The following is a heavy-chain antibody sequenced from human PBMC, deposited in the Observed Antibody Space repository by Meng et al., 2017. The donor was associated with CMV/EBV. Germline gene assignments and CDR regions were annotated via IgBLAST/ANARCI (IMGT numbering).Heavy chain of an antibody. J-gene: IGHJ5*02. Sequence: SETLSLTCAVYGGSFSGYYWSWIRQPPGKGLEWIGEINHSGSTNYNPSLKSRVTISVDTSKNQFSLKLSSVTAADTAVHYCARGLKAWFDPWGQGTLVTVSS. CDR2: INHSGST. CDR3: ARGLKAWFDP. V-gene: IGHV4-34*01. CDR1: GGSFSGYY.